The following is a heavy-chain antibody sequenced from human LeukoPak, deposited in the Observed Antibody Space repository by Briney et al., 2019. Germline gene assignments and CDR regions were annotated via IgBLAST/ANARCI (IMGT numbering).Heavy chain of an antibody. CDR1: GGSFSGYY. J-gene: IGHJ4*02. V-gene: IGHV4-34*01. D-gene: IGHD3-9*01. CDR3: ASAVALRYFDWLSPFDY. CDR2: INHSGST. Sequence: SETLSLTCVVYGGSFSGYYWSWIRQPPGKGLEWIGEINHSGSTNYNPSLKSRVTISVDTSKNQFSLKLSSVTAADTAVYYCASAVALRYFDWLSPFDYWGQGTLVTVSS.